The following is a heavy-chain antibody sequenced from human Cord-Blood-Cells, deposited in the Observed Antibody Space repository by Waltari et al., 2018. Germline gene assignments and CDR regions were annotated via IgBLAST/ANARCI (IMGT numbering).Heavy chain of an antibody. V-gene: IGHV1-3*01. CDR2: INAGNGNT. CDR1: GYTFTSYA. CDR3: ATWSIAARSIGFDP. J-gene: IGHJ5*02. Sequence: QVQLVPSGAEVKKPGASVKVSCKASGYTFTSYAMHWVRQAPGQRLEWMGWINAGNGNTKYSQKFQGRVTITRDTSASTAYMELSSLRSEDTAVYYCATWSIAARSIGFDPWGQGTLVTVSS. D-gene: IGHD6-6*01.